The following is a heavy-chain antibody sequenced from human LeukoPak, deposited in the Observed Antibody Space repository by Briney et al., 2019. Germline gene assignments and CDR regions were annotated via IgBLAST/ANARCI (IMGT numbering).Heavy chain of an antibody. CDR3: AKDFTSAPPAFYYYYYYMDV. V-gene: IGHV3-30*18. CDR2: ILYDGSNE. Sequence: GRSLRLSCAASGFAFSSYGMHWVRQAPGKGLEWVAGILYDGSNEYYADSVKGRFSISRDNSKNTLYLQMNSLRAEDTAVYYCAKDFTSAPPAFYYYYYYMDVWGKGTTVTVSS. J-gene: IGHJ6*03. CDR1: GFAFSSYG.